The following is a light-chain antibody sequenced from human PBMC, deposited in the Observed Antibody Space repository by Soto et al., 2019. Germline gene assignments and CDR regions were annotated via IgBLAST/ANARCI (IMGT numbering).Light chain of an antibody. V-gene: IGLV1-44*01. Sequence: QPVLTQPPSASGTPGQRVTISCYGSRSNIGSNAVSWYQQLPGTAPKLLIYNDNQRPSGVPDRFSASKSGTSASLAISGLQSEDEADYYCAAWDDSLNARGVFGGGTKLTVL. CDR1: RSNIGSNA. CDR2: NDN. J-gene: IGLJ3*02. CDR3: AAWDDSLNARGV.